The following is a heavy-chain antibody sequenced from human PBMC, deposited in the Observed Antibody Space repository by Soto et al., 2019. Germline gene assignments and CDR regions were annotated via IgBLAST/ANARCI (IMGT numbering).Heavy chain of an antibody. CDR1: GFTVSSNY. Sequence: PGGSLRLSCAASGFTVSSNYMSWVRQAPGKGLEWVSVIYSGGSTYYADSVKGRFTISRDNSKNTLYLQMNSLRAEDKAVYYCARDANLQIWGRYRRSGYYYYMDVWCKGITVTVS. J-gene: IGHJ6*03. D-gene: IGHD3-16*02. CDR3: ARDANLQIWGRYRRSGYYYYMDV. V-gene: IGHV3-66*01. CDR2: IYSGGST.